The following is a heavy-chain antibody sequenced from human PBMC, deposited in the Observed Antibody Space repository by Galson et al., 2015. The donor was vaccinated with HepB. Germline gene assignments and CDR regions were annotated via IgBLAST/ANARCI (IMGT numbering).Heavy chain of an antibody. V-gene: IGHV3-73*01. CDR3: AKFYGADLLWFGELWD. CDR2: IRGKSNNYAT. D-gene: IGHD3-10*01. J-gene: IGHJ4*02. Sequence: SLRLSCAASGFGFSDSAIHWVRQASGKGLEWVGRIRGKSNNYATEYSASVKGRFTISRDDSKNTAFLQMNSLRDEDTAVYYYAKFYGADLLWFGELWDWGQGTLVTVSS. CDR1: GFGFSDSA.